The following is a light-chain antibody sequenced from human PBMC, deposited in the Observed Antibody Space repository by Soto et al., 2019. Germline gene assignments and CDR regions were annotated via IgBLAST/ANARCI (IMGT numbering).Light chain of an antibody. CDR3: QQRSNWPPYT. V-gene: IGKV3-11*01. Sequence: EIVLTPAPTTLSLSPGERATLSCRASQSVSSYLAWYQQKPGQAPRLLIYDAYNRATGIPARFSGSGSGTDFTLTISSLEPEDFAVYYCQQRSNWPPYTFGQGTKLDIK. J-gene: IGKJ5*01. CDR2: DAY. CDR1: QSVSSY.